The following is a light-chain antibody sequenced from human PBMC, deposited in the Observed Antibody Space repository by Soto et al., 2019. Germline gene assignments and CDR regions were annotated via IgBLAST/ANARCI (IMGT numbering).Light chain of an antibody. J-gene: IGKJ4*01. CDR1: QSVGSSY. CDR3: QQSYSTPRT. CDR2: NAS. V-gene: IGKV3-20*01. Sequence: EIVLTQSPGTLSLSPGERATLSCRASQSVGSSYLAWYQQKPGQAPRLLIYNASSRATGIPDRFSGSGSGTDFTLTISSLQPEDSATYYCQQSYSTPRTFRGGTKVEIK.